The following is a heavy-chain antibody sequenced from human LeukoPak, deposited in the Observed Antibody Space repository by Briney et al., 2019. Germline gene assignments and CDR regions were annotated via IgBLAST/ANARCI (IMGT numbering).Heavy chain of an antibody. J-gene: IGHJ4*02. D-gene: IGHD3-3*01. V-gene: IGHV1-18*01. CDR2: ISAYNGNT. CDR3: ARIYDFWSGYYFFDY. CDR1: GYTFTSYG. Sequence: ASVKVSCKASGYTFTSYGISWVRQAPGQGLEWMGWISAYNGNTNYAQKLQGRVTMTTDTSTNTAYMELRSLRSDDTAVYCCARIYDFWSGYYFFDYWGQGTLVTVSS.